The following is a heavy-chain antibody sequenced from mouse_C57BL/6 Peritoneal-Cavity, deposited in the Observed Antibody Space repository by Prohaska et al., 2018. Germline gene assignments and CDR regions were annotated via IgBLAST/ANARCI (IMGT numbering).Heavy chain of an antibody. CDR3: ARDYEGGAMDY. Sequence: QVQLQQPGAELVRPGSSVKLSCKASGYTFTSYWMHWVKQRPIQGLEWIGNIDPSDSETHYNQKFKDKATLTVDKSSSTAYMQRRSLTSEDSAVYYGARDYEGGAMDYLGQGTSVTVSS. V-gene: IGHV1-52*01. J-gene: IGHJ4*01. CDR2: IDPSDSET. D-gene: IGHD2-4*01. CDR1: GYTFTSYW.